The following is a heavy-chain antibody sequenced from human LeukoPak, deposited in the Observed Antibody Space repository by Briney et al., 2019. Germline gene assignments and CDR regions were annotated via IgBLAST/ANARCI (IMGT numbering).Heavy chain of an antibody. D-gene: IGHD1-26*01. J-gene: IGHJ5*02. V-gene: IGHV3-30*18. Sequence: VGSLRLSCAASGFMFSSYGMHLVRQAPGKGLEWVAVISHVESNKFYADSVRGRFTISRDNAKNTLYLQMDSLRAEDTATYYCAKEVVASVGMGGHLYNWFDPWGQGTLVTVSS. CDR2: ISHVESNK. CDR1: GFMFSSYG. CDR3: AKEVVASVGMGGHLYNWFDP.